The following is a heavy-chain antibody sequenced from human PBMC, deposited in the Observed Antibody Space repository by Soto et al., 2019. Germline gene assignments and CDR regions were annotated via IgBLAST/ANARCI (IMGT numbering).Heavy chain of an antibody. CDR2: IIPILGIA. CDR1: GGTFSSYT. J-gene: IGHJ4*02. V-gene: IGHV1-69*02. Sequence: ASVKVSCKASGGTFSSYTISWVRQAPGQGLEWMGRIIPILGIANYAQKFQGRVTITADKSTSTAYMELSSLRSEDTAVYYCARVGGDSGVYYFDYWGQGTPVTVSS. CDR3: ARVGGDSGVYYFDY. D-gene: IGHD2-21*01.